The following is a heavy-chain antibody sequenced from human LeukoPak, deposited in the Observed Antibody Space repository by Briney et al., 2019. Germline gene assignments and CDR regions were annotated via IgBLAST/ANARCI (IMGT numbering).Heavy chain of an antibody. CDR2: IYTAGTT. J-gene: IGHJ5*02. CDR3: AKGRNWFGP. V-gene: IGHV4-4*08. CDR1: GDSSSGHY. Sequence: PSETLSLTCSVSGDSSSGHYWTWIRQTPGEGLQWIGYIYTAGTTKYNPSFKSRVTISIDMSQNQFSLTLDSVTAADTAVYFRAKGRNWFGPWGQGTLVTVSS.